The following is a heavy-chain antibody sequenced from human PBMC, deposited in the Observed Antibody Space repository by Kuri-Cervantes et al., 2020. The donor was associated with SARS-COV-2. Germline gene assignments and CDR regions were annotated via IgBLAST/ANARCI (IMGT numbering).Heavy chain of an antibody. Sequence: GESLKISCAASGFTFSSYAMSWVRQAPVEWLEWVSLIDSGGSATYYADSVEGRFIISRDNSKSTAYLQMNSLRAEDTAMYYCVKGTIDYDFWGRG. J-gene: IGHJ4*02. CDR2: IDSGGSAT. D-gene: IGHD1-7*01. CDR1: GFTFSSYA. V-gene: IGHV3-23*03. CDR3: VKGTIDYDF.